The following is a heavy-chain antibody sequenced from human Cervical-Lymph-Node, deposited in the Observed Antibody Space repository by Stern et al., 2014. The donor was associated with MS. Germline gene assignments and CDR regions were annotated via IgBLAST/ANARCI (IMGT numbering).Heavy chain of an antibody. Sequence: QMQLVQSGAEVKKPGASVKVSCKTSGYTFTSYGISWLRQAPGQGLEWMGWISAYNGNTYYTQNLQDRVTMTTDTSTNTAYMELRSLRSDDTAAYFCARGGTTSAANYYYYGLDVWGQGTTVTVSS. J-gene: IGHJ6*02. D-gene: IGHD3-16*01. V-gene: IGHV1-18*01. CDR2: ISAYNGNT. CDR1: GYTFTSYG. CDR3: ARGGTTSAANYYYYGLDV.